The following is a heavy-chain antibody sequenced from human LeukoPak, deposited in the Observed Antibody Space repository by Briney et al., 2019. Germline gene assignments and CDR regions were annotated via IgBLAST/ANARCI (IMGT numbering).Heavy chain of an antibody. CDR2: IYHSGST. CDR3: ASDPTYCSSTSCYYV. V-gene: IGHV4-4*02. D-gene: IGHD2-2*01. Sequence: PSETLSLTCAVSGGSISSSNWWSWVRQPPGKGLEWIGEIYHSGSTNYNPSLKSRVTISVDKSKNQFSLKLSSVTAADTAVYYCASDPTYCSSTSCYYVWGQGTLVTVSS. J-gene: IGHJ4*02. CDR1: GGSISSSNW.